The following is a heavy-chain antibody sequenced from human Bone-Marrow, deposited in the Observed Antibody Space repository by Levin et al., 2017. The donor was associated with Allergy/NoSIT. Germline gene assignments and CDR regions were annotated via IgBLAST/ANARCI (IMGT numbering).Heavy chain of an antibody. CDR3: ARRYYDAGTYRFDP. D-gene: IGHD3-10*01. CDR1: GGSISDDIHY. CDR2: IYHSGGT. J-gene: IGHJ5*02. Sequence: SQTLSLTCTVSGGSISDDIHYWAWIRQPPGKGLEWIGSIYHSGGTYFNPSLQSRVTMSIDTSKNQFSLNLLSVAAADTAVYYCARRYYDAGTYRFDPWGQGTLVTASS. V-gene: IGHV4-39*01.